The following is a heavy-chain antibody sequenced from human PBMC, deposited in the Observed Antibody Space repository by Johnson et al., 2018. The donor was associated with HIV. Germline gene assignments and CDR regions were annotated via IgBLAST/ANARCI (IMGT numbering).Heavy chain of an antibody. CDR2: IWYDGSNK. CDR1: GFTFSSYG. J-gene: IGHJ3*02. V-gene: IGHV3-33*06. Sequence: QVQLVESGGGVVQPGRSLRLSCAASGFTFSSYGMHWVRQAPGKGLEWVAVIWYDGSNKYYADSVKGRFTISRDNSKNTLYLQMNSLRAEETAVYYCAKDLVIAARPAAFDIWGQGTMVTVSS. CDR3: AKDLVIAARPAAFDI. D-gene: IGHD6-6*01.